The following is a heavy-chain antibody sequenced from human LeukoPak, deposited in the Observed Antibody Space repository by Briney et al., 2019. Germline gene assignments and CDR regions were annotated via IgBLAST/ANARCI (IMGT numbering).Heavy chain of an antibody. D-gene: IGHD3-16*02. CDR2: IYYSGST. J-gene: IGHJ4*02. V-gene: IGHV4-39*01. Sequence: SETLSLTCSVSGGSISSSSYYWGWIRQPPGKGLEWIGSIYYSGSTYYNPSLKSRVTISVDTSKNQFSLKLSSVTAAYTAVYYCARIGGYDYVWGSYRSDYWGQGTLVTVSS. CDR3: ARIGGYDYVWGSYRSDY. CDR1: GGSISSSSYY.